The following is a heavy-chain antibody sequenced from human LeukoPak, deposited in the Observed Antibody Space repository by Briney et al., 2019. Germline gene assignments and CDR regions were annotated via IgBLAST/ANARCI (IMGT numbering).Heavy chain of an antibody. CDR1: GFTFSSYE. V-gene: IGHV3-48*03. Sequence: GGSLRLSCAASGFTFSSYEMNWVRQAPGKGLEWVSYISSSGSTIYYADSVKGRFTISRDNAKNSLYLQMNSLRAEVTAVYYCARESYYYDSSGFAIWGQGTLVTVSS. CDR3: ARESYYYDSSGFAI. D-gene: IGHD3-22*01. J-gene: IGHJ4*02. CDR2: ISSSGSTI.